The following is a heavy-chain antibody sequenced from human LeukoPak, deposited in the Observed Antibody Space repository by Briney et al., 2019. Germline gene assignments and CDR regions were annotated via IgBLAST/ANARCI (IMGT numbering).Heavy chain of an antibody. V-gene: IGHV3-23*01. CDR2: IRGDGATM. J-gene: IGHJ4*02. D-gene: IGHD2-8*01. CDR3: ARDRVTKQAPPGY. Sequence: GESLTLSCAVSGFTFRSYAMSWVRRPPPRGVGWVSAIRGDGATMFYAASVKGRITVSRDNSKSTPYLQFNSLRADDTAVYYCARDRVTKQAPPGYGGQGTLVTVSS. CDR1: GFTFRSYA.